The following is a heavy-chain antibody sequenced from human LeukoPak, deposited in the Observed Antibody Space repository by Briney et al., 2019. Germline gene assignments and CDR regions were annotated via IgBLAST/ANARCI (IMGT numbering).Heavy chain of an antibody. J-gene: IGHJ4*02. CDR3: AKDQVTTVRGVRYYFDY. D-gene: IGHD4-11*01. CDR2: IYSGGST. CDR1: GFTVSSNY. Sequence: GGSLRLSCAASGFTVSSNYMSWVRQAPGKGLEWVSVIYSGGSTYYADSVKGRFTISRDNSKNTLYLQMNSLGAEDTAVYYCAKDQVTTVRGVRYYFDYWGQGTLVTVSS. V-gene: IGHV3-53*01.